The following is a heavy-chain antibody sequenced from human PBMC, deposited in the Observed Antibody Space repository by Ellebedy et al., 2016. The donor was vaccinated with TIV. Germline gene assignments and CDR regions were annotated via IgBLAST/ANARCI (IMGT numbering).Heavy chain of an antibody. CDR1: GFTVSTNY. V-gene: IGHV3-53*01. CDR2: IFSGGST. J-gene: IGHJ6*02. CDR3: GRGSTGNYYAMDV. Sequence: GGSLRLXCAASGFTVSTNYINWVRQAPGKGLEWLSVIFSGGSTFYADSVEGRFTISRDNSKNTLYLQMNNLRAEDTAVYYCGRGSTGNYYAMDVWGQGTTVTVSS. D-gene: IGHD1-1*01.